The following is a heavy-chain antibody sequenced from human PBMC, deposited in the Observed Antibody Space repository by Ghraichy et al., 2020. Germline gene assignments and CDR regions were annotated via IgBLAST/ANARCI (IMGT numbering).Heavy chain of an antibody. V-gene: IGHV4-59*01. Sequence: SETLSLTCTVSGGSISSYYWSWIRQPPGKGLEWIGYIYYSGSTNYNPSLKSRVTISVDTSKNQFSLKLSSVTAADTAVYYCARMRGMIVVYWGQGTLVTVSS. J-gene: IGHJ4*02. CDR2: IYYSGST. CDR1: GGSISSYY. D-gene: IGHD3-22*01. CDR3: ARMRGMIVVY.